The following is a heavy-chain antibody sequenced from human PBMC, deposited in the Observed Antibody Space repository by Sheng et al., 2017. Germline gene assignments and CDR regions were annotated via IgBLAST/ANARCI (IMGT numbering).Heavy chain of an antibody. Sequence: EVQLVESGGGLVKPGGSLRLSCAASGFTFSSYSMNWVRQAPGKGLEWVSSISSSSSYIYYADSVKGRFTISRDNAKNSLYLQMNSLRAEDTAVYYCARDRYYDSSGKVDYWGQGTLVTVSS. D-gene: IGHD3-22*01. CDR3: ARDRYYDSSGKVDY. CDR1: GFTFSSYS. V-gene: IGHV3-21*01. CDR2: ISSSSSYI. J-gene: IGHJ4*02.